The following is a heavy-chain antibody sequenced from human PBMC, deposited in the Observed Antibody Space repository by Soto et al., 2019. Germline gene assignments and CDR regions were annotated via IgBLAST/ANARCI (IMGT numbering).Heavy chain of an antibody. D-gene: IGHD3-10*01. CDR3: ARAGAALVRGSIGGFDY. CDR2: INHSGTV. CDR1: GGAFNGYY. Sequence: QVHLQQWGAGLLKPSETLSLTCAVNGGAFNGYYWTWIRQSPGKVLQWIGEINHSGTVDYNASLKSRVTFSIDTSKKQFSLTLTSVTAADTAVYYCARAGAALVRGSIGGFDYWGQGTLVTVSS. V-gene: IGHV4-34*01. J-gene: IGHJ4*02.